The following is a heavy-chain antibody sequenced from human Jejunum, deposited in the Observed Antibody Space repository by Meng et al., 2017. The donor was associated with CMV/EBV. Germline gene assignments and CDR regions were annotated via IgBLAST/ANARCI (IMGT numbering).Heavy chain of an antibody. CDR1: GFRFSNYE. Sequence: ASGFRFSNYEVNWVRQAPGKGLEWVSFISSGGGPQYHADSVKGRFTISSGSAKNSLDLQMNGLRIEDTAIYYCARSKVAMGFDLWGQGTLVTVSS. V-gene: IGHV3-48*03. CDR2: ISSGGGPQ. CDR3: ARSKVAMGFDL. J-gene: IGHJ5*02. D-gene: IGHD5-12*01.